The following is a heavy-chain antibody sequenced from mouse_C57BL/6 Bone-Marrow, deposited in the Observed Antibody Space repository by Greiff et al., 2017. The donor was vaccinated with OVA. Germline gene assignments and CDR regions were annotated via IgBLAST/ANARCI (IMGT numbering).Heavy chain of an antibody. Sequence: VKLQESGPGLVQPSQSLSITCTVSGFSLTSYGVHWVRQSPGKGLEWLGVIWSGGSTDYNAAFISRLSISKDNSKSQVFFKMNSLQADDTAIYYCAIYYYGSSYPHAMDYWGQGTSVTVSS. J-gene: IGHJ4*01. CDR3: AIYYYGSSYPHAMDY. CDR1: GFSLTSYG. CDR2: IWSGGST. V-gene: IGHV2-2*01. D-gene: IGHD1-1*01.